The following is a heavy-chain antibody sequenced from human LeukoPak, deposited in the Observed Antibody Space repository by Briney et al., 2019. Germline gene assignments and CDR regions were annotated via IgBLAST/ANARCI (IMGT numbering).Heavy chain of an antibody. V-gene: IGHV3-23*01. CDR3: AKVMRGYSYVYYYCMDV. D-gene: IGHD5-18*01. CDR1: GFTFTSYA. CDR2: ISGSIGNT. Sequence: GGSLRLSCAPSGFTFTSYAMRWVPQAPRKGLEWGSAISGSIGNTYYADSVKSRVTIYRDNSKSTLYLQMNSLRAEDTAVYYCAKVMRGYSYVYYYCMDVWGQGTTVTVSS. J-gene: IGHJ6*02.